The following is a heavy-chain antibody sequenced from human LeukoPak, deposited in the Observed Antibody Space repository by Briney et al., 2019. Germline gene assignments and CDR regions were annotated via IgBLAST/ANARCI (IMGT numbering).Heavy chain of an antibody. V-gene: IGHV3-21*01. Sequence: GGSVRLSCAASGFTFNTFNMNWVRQAPGKGLEWVSSITSGGDYIYYADSVKGRFTISRDNAKNSLYLQMNSLRAEDTAVYYCATYGSGSYYYFDYWGQGTLVTVSS. J-gene: IGHJ4*02. CDR3: ATYGSGSYYYFDY. CDR1: GFTFNTFN. D-gene: IGHD3-10*01. CDR2: ITSGGDYI.